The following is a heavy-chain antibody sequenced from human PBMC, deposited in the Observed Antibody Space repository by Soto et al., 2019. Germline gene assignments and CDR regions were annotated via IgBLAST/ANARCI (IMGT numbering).Heavy chain of an antibody. CDR3: AKGAYAVVAASYFDY. CDR2: ISYDGSNK. CDR1: GFTFSSYG. J-gene: IGHJ4*02. Sequence: QVQLVESGGGVVQPGRSRRLSCAASGFTFSSYGIHWVRQAPGKGLEWVAVISYDGSNKYYADSVKGRFTISRDNSKNTLYLQMNSLRAEDTAVYYCAKGAYAVVAASYFDYWGQGTLVTVSS. V-gene: IGHV3-30*18. D-gene: IGHD2-15*01.